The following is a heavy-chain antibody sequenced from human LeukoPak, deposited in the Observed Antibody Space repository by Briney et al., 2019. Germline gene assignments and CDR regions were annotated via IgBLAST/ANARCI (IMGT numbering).Heavy chain of an antibody. J-gene: IGHJ4*02. CDR1: GGSISSSSSNW. CDR2: IYHSGST. CDR3: ARFIAGGGIDY. V-gene: IGHV4-4*02. D-gene: IGHD6-13*01. Sequence: PSETLSLTCAVSGGSISSSSSNWWSWVRQPPGKGLEWIGEIYHSGSTNYNPSLKSRVTISVDNSKNQFSLKLSSVTAADTAVYYCARFIAGGGIDYWGQGALVTVSS.